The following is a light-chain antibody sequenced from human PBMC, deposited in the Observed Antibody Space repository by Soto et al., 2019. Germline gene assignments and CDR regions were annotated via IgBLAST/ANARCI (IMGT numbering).Light chain of an antibody. V-gene: IGLV2-14*01. CDR1: SSDVGGYNY. CDR2: EFS. Sequence: SALTQPASVSGSPGQSITISCTGTSSDVGGYNYVSWYQQHPGKAPKLMIYEFSNRPSGVSNRFSGSKSGNTASLTISGLQAEDEADYYCSSYTSSSTLVVFGGGTKLTVL. CDR3: SSYTSSSTLVV. J-gene: IGLJ2*01.